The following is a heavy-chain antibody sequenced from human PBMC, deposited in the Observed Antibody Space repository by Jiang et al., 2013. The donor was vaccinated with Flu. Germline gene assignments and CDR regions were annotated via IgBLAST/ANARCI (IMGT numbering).Heavy chain of an antibody. D-gene: IGHD4-11*01. J-gene: IGHJ3*02. Sequence: GAEVKKPGASITVSCTAYGYSFSTYDINWVRQAPGQGLEYLGWISVRSGTSNYAQTLHGRGTMSTDTSTNTAFLEVTSLTSDDSAVYYCARDPTTGSGAGAFDIWGQGTMITVSS. CDR3: ARDPTTGSGAGAFDI. V-gene: IGHV1-18*01. CDR2: ISVRSGTS. CDR1: GYSFSTYD.